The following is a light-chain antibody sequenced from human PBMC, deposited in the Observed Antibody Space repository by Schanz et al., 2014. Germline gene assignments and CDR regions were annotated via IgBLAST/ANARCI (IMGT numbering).Light chain of an antibody. V-gene: IGKV3-20*01. CDR1: QSVHINY. Sequence: EIVLTQSPGTLSLSPGERATLSCRASQSVHINYLAWHQQKPGQAPRLLIYGASTRATGIPARFSGSGSGTEFTLTISSLEPEDSAVYYCQLYGSSPPYTFGQGTKLEIK. CDR2: GAS. J-gene: IGKJ2*01. CDR3: QLYGSSPPYT.